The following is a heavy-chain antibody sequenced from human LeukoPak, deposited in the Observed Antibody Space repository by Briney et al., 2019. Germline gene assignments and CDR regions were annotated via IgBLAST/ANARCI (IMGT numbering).Heavy chain of an antibody. Sequence: SETLSLTCTVSGGSISSSSYYWGWIRQPPGKGLERIGSIYYSGSTYYNPSLKSRVTISVDTSKNQFSLKLSSVTAADTAVYYCARQAKLMAKVWGQGTMVTVSS. CDR1: GGSISSSSYY. D-gene: IGHD5-24*01. CDR2: IYYSGST. V-gene: IGHV4-39*01. CDR3: ARQAKLMAKV. J-gene: IGHJ3*01.